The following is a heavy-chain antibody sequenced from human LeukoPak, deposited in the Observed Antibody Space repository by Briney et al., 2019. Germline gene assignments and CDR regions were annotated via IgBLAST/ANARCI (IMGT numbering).Heavy chain of an antibody. D-gene: IGHD6-13*01. CDR3: ARGAAADPFDY. CDR1: GGTFSSYA. CDR2: IIPILGIA. J-gene: IGHJ4*02. V-gene: IGHV1-69*04. Sequence: ASVKVSCKASGGTFSSYAISWVRQAPGQGLEWMGRIIPILGIANYAQKFQGRVTITADKSTSTAYVELSSLRSEDTAVYYCARGAAADPFDYWGQGTLVTVSS.